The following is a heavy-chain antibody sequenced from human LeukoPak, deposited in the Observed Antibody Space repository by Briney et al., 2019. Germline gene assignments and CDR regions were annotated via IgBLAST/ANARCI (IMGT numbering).Heavy chain of an antibody. Sequence: PGGPLRLSCAASGFTFSSYAMNWVRQAPGKGLEWVSTISGSGSSTYYADSVKGRFTISRDNSKNTLYLQMNSLRVEDTAVYYCAKSDWFDPWGQGTLVTVSS. J-gene: IGHJ5*02. CDR2: ISGSGSST. V-gene: IGHV3-23*01. CDR3: AKSDWFDP. CDR1: GFTFSSYA.